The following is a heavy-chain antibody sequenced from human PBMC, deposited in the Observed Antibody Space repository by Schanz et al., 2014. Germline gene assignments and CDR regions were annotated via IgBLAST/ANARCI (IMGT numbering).Heavy chain of an antibody. Sequence: QVQLVQSGAEVKKPGASVRVSCKASEYSFTSYSMHWVRQAPGQRLEWMGWINTGSGDTKYSQNFRGRVTITRDTSATTAYMELTNLRSEDTAVYYCARDLPYCDGGKCYSDGFDIWGQGTLVTISS. CDR3: ARDLPYCDGGKCYSDGFDI. CDR1: EYSFTSYS. D-gene: IGHD2-21*01. CDR2: INTGSGDT. V-gene: IGHV1-3*04. J-gene: IGHJ3*02.